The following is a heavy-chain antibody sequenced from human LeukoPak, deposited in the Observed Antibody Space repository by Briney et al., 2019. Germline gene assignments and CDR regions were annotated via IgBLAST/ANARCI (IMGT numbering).Heavy chain of an antibody. J-gene: IGHJ4*02. Sequence: SETLSLTCAVYGDSFSGYYWSWIRQPPGKGLEWIAEINHRGTTHYNPSLKSRVNISADTSKNQFSLHLDSVTAADTVVYYCARVGERWLQFDYWGQGTLVTVSS. CDR3: ARVGERWLQFDY. CDR2: INHRGTT. CDR1: GDSFSGYY. D-gene: IGHD5-24*01. V-gene: IGHV4-34*01.